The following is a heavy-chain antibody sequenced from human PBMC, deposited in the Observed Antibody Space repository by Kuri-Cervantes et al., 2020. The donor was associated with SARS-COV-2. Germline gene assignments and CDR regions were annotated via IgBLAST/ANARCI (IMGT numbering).Heavy chain of an antibody. CDR3: TRDQDRIDYYYMDV. D-gene: IGHD1-14*01. V-gene: IGHV3-48*01. Sequence: GESLKISCAASTFTFSNCSMSRVRQAPGKGLEWVSYISSSTSTKYYAGSVKGRFTICRDNARNSLYLQMNSLKTEDTAVYYCTRDQDRIDYYYMDVWGKGTTVTVSS. CDR1: TFTFSNCS. CDR2: ISSSTSTK. J-gene: IGHJ6*03.